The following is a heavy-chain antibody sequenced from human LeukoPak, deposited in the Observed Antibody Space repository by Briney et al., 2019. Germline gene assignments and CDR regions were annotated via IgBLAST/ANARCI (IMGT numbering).Heavy chain of an antibody. Sequence: PGGSLRLSCVASGFTFIGAWMSWVRQAPGKGLEWVSYISSSSTYTNYADSVKGRFTISRENAKNSLYLQMNSLRAEDTAVYYCARPYSSGWYGGSDLWGRGTLVTVSS. V-gene: IGHV3-11*03. CDR2: ISSSSTYT. D-gene: IGHD6-19*01. CDR3: ARPYSSGWYGGSDL. CDR1: GFTFIGAW. J-gene: IGHJ2*01.